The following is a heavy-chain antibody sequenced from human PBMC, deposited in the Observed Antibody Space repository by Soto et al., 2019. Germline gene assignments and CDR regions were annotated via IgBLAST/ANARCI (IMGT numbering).Heavy chain of an antibody. J-gene: IGHJ3*02. CDR3: ARRDSDAFDI. V-gene: IGHV4-59*01. Sequence: SETLSLTCTVSGGSISSYYWSRIRQPPGKGLEWIGYIYYSGSTNYNPSLKSRVTISVDTSKNQFSLKLSSVTAADTAVYYCARRDSDAFDIWGQGTMVTVSS. CDR2: IYYSGST. CDR1: GGSISSYY. D-gene: IGHD3-3*01.